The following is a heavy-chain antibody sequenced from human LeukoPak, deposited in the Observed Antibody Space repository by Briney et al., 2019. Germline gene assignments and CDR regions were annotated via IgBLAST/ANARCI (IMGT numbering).Heavy chain of an antibody. CDR2: ISGSGGST. V-gene: IGHV3-23*01. CDR1: GFTFSSYA. CDR3: AITTVAGNVGLFY. D-gene: IGHD6-19*01. Sequence: GGSLRLSCAASGFTFSSYAMSWVRQAPGKGLEWVSAISGSGGSTYCADSVKGRFTISRDNSKNTLYLQMNSLRAEDTAVYYFAITTVAGNVGLFYWGQGTLVTVSS. J-gene: IGHJ4*02.